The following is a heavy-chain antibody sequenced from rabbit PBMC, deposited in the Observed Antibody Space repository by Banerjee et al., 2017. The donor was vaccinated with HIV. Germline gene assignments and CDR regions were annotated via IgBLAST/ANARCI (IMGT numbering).Heavy chain of an antibody. D-gene: IGHD1-1*01. Sequence: QSLEESGGDLVKPGASLTLTCTASGFSFSSYYMCWVRQAPGKGLEWIACINTGTSGNTYYASWAKGRFTISKTSSTTVTLQMTSLTAADTATYFCARKIYGSGTGYYNLWGQGTL. J-gene: IGHJ4*01. V-gene: IGHV1S40*01. CDR2: INTGTSGNT. CDR1: GFSFSSYY. CDR3: ARKIYGSGTGYYNL.